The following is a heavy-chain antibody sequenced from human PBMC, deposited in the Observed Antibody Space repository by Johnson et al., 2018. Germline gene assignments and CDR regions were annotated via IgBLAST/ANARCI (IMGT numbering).Heavy chain of an antibody. CDR2: ISYDGFTK. V-gene: IGHV3-30-3*01. D-gene: IGHD6-19*01. CDR3: ARDNSGRPRPYNWFDP. J-gene: IGHJ5*02. Sequence: QVQLVQSGGGVVQPGRSLRLSCAASGFTFSIYALHWVRQTPGKGLEWMAVISYDGFTKYYADSVKGRFTISRDNSKNTLYLQMNSLRAEDTAIYYCARDNSGRPRPYNWFDPWGQGTLVTVSS. CDR1: GFTFSIYA.